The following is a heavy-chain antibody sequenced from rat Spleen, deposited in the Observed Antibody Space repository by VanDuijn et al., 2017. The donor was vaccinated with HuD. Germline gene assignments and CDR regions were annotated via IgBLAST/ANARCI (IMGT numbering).Heavy chain of an antibody. CDR1: GFSLTSYN. Sequence: QVQLKESGPGLVQPSQTLSLTCTVAGFSLTSYNVHWVRQPPGKGLEWLGIIWTGGSTAYNSLLKSRLSITRDTSKSQVFLKMNSLQTEDTATYSCARGGYSTDYVMDAWGQGISVTVSS. V-gene: IGHV2-41*01. CDR2: IWTGGST. CDR3: ARGGYSTDYVMDA. D-gene: IGHD1-6*01. J-gene: IGHJ4*01.